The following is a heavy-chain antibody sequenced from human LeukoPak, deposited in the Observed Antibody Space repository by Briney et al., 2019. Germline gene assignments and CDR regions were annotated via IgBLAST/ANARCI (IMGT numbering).Heavy chain of an antibody. D-gene: IGHD6-19*01. V-gene: IGHV5-51*01. CDR2: INPRDSDT. J-gene: IGHJ4*02. CDR3: ASQGIGVAADY. CDR1: GYSFTDYW. Sequence: GESLKISCKGSGYSFTDYWIGWVRQMPGKGLEWMTIINPRDSDTRYSPSFQGQVTISVDKSINTAYLQWSSLKASDTAMYYCASQGIGVAADYWGQGTLVTVSS.